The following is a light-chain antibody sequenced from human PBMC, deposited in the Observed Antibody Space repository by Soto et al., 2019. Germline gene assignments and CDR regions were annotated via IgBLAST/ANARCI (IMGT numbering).Light chain of an antibody. CDR1: QSIRNS. V-gene: IGKV3-15*01. Sequence: EIVMTQSPASLSVSPGETATLSCRASQSIRNSLAWYQQKPGQAPSLVIYGASTRATGIPARFSGSGSGTEFTLTISSLQSEDSALYYWQQYNNWPPRTFGQGTKLEIK. CDR3: QQYNNWPPRT. J-gene: IGKJ2*01. CDR2: GAS.